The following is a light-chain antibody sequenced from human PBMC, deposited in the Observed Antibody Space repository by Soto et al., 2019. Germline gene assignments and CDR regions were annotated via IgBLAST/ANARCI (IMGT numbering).Light chain of an antibody. CDR2: SNN. V-gene: IGLV1-44*01. CDR3: AAWDDGLNGHYV. Sequence: QSALTQPPSASGTPGQWVTISCSGSSSNIGSNTVNWFQQLPGTAPRLLIYSNNQRPSGVPDRFSGSKSGTSASLAINGLQSEDEADYYCAAWDDGLNGHYVFGTGTKV. J-gene: IGLJ1*01. CDR1: SSNIGSNT.